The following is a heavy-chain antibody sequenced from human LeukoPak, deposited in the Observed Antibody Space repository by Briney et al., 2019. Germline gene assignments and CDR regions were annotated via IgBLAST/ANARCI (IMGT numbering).Heavy chain of an antibody. CDR3: ARHAGTPSTYYDFWSGSLPEAGYFDY. D-gene: IGHD3-3*01. CDR2: IYPGDSDT. J-gene: IGHJ4*02. CDR1: GYSFTNYW. Sequence: GESLKVSCKVSGYSFTNYWIGWVRQMPGKGLEWMGIIYPGDSDTRYSPSFQGHVTISADKSISTAYLQWSSLKASDTAMYYCARHAGTPSTYYDFWSGSLPEAGYFDYWGQGTLVTVSS. V-gene: IGHV5-51*01.